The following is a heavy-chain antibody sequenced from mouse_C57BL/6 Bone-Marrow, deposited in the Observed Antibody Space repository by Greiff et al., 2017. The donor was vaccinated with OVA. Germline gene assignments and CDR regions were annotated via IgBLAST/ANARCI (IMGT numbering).Heavy chain of an antibody. V-gene: IGHV10-1*01. Sequence: EVKLMESGGGLVQPPGSLKLSCAASGFSFNTYAMNWVRQAPGKGLEWVARIRSKSNNYATYYADSVKDRFTISRDDSDSMLYLQMNNLKTEDTAMYYCVRSTMITMDYWGQGTSVTGSS. CDR1: GFSFNTYA. CDR3: VRSTMITMDY. CDR2: IRSKSNNYAT. J-gene: IGHJ4*01. D-gene: IGHD2-4*01.